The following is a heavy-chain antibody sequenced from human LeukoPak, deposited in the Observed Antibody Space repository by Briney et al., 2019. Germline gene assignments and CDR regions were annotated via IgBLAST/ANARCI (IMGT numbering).Heavy chain of an antibody. D-gene: IGHD6-25*01. J-gene: IGHJ6*02. Sequence: GGSLRLSCAASGFIFTNAWMNWVRQAPGKGLEWVSSISSSSSYIYYADSVKGRFTISRDNAKNSLYLQMNSLRAEDTAVYYCARDGQRLAPYAMDVWGQGTTITVSS. CDR2: ISSSSSYI. CDR3: ARDGQRLAPYAMDV. CDR1: GFIFTNAW. V-gene: IGHV3-21*01.